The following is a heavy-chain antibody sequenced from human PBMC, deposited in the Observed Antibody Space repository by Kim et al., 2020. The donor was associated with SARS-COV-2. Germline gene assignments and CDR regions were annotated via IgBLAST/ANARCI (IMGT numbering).Heavy chain of an antibody. V-gene: IGHV3-33*03. D-gene: IGHD6-13*01. CDR2: IWYDGSNK. CDR3: AKDPPNGYSDAVDI. J-gene: IGHJ3*02. CDR1: GFTFSSYC. Sequence: GGSLRLSCAASGFTFSSYCMHWVRQAPGKGLEWVAVIWYDGSNKYYADSVKGPFTISRDNSKNTLYLQMNSLRAEDTAVYYCAKDPPNGYSDAVDIWGQGTMVTVS.